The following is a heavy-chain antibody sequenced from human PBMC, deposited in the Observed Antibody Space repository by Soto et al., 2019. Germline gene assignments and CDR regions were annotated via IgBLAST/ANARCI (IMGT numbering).Heavy chain of an antibody. CDR2: IYYSGST. CDR3: AREVLEGYYDIGAFDI. V-gene: IGHV4-59*01. J-gene: IGHJ3*02. D-gene: IGHD3-22*01. Sequence: QVQLQESGPGLVKPSETLSLTCTVSGGSISSYYWSWIRQPPGKGLEWIGYIYYSGSTNYNPSLKSRVTISVDTSKNQCSLKLSSVTAADTAVYYCAREVLEGYYDIGAFDIWGQGTMVTVSS. CDR1: GGSISSYY.